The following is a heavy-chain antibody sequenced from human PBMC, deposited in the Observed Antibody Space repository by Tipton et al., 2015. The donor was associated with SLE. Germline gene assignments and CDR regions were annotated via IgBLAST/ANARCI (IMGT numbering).Heavy chain of an antibody. CDR3: ARGNWFDP. Sequence: QSGAEVKKPGASVKVSCKASGYTFSDYDINWVRQAAGQGLEWMGWVNPNGKTGYAQRFQGRVTMTMDTSITTAYMELSSLTSEDTAVYYCARGNWFDPWGQGTLVTVSS. V-gene: IGHV1-8*01. CDR1: GYTFSDYD. CDR2: VNPNGKT. J-gene: IGHJ5*02.